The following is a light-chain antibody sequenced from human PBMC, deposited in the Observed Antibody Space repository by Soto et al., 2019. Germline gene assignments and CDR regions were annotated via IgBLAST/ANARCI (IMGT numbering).Light chain of an antibody. CDR1: HTISSSY. Sequence: EIVLTQSPGTLSLSPGERATLSCRASHTISSSYLAWYQQKPGQAPRLLMYGASSRATGIPDRFSGSGSGTDFTLTISRLEPEDFAVYSCQQYSSSPATFGQGTKVEI. CDR2: GAS. J-gene: IGKJ1*01. V-gene: IGKV3-20*01. CDR3: QQYSSSPAT.